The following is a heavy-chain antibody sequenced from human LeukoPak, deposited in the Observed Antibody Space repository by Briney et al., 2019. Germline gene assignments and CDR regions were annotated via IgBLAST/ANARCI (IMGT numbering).Heavy chain of an antibody. V-gene: IGHV3-21*04. Sequence: GGSLRLSCAASGFTFSSYSMNWVRQAPGKGLEWVSSISSSSSYIYYADSVKGRFTISRDNAKNSLYLQMNSLRAEDTAVYYCARGPELIQLWFMDVWGQGTTVTVSS. CDR1: GFTFSSYS. CDR3: ARGPELIQLWFMDV. D-gene: IGHD5-18*01. J-gene: IGHJ6*02. CDR2: ISSSSSYI.